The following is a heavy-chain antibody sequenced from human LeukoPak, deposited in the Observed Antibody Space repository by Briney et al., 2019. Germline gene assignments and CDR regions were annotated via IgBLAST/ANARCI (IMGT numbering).Heavy chain of an antibody. J-gene: IGHJ4*02. V-gene: IGHV4-38-2*02. CDR2: IYHSGST. D-gene: IGHD3-22*01. CDR1: GASISNYY. CDR3: AREGGARSRDSSGYYLEEFDY. Sequence: ASETLSLTCSVSGASISNYYWSWIRQPAGKGLEWIGSIYHSGSTYYNPSLKSRVTISVDTSKNQFSLKLSSVTAADTAVYYCAREGGARSRDSSGYYLEEFDYWGQGTLVTVSS.